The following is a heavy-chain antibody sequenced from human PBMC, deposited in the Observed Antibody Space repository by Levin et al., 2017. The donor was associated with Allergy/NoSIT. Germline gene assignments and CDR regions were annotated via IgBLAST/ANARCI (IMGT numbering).Heavy chain of an antibody. CDR2: IYFSET. V-gene: IGHV4-39*01. J-gene: IGHJ4*02. Sequence: ASETLSLTCTVSGGSVSSKTDYWGWIRQPPGKGLQWVGSIYFSETYYNPSLNSRVTISVDTSKNQFSLNLRSVSATDTAMYYCARLRAQQSGPSWGFDSWGQGALVTVSS. CDR3: ARLRAQQSGPSWGFDS. CDR1: GGSVSSKTDY. D-gene: IGHD2-2*01.